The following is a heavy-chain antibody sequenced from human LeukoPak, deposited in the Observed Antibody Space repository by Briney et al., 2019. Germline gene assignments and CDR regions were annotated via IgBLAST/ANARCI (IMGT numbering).Heavy chain of an antibody. D-gene: IGHD3-16*01. J-gene: IGHJ4*02. CDR2: ISNYGSRA. Sequence: PGGSLRLSCAGSGFTFGGYDILWFPETPDEGLECVAVISNYGSRAFYADPVKARFTISRDNSKNTMSVQMDGLRAEDTAVYYCTRYDNDHFDYWGQGTLVTVSS. V-gene: IGHV3-33*01. CDR3: TRYDNDHFDY. CDR1: GFTFGGYD.